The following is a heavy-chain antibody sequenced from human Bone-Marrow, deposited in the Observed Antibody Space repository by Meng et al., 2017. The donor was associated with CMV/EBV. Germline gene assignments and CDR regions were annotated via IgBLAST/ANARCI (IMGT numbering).Heavy chain of an antibody. Sequence: SVKVSCKASGYTFTGYYMHWVRQAPGQGLEWMGRIIPILGIANYAQKFQGRVTITTDESTSTAYMELSSLRSEDTAVYYCARKSIFAGDGMDVWGQGTTVTVSS. J-gene: IGHJ6*02. CDR1: GYTFTGYY. CDR2: IIPILGIA. CDR3: ARKSIFAGDGMDV. D-gene: IGHD3-3*01. V-gene: IGHV1-69*02.